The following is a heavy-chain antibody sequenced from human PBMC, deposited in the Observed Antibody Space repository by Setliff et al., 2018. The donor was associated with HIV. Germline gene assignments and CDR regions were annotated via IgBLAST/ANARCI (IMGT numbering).Heavy chain of an antibody. J-gene: IGHJ5*02. CDR3: VIGSAAPGSWFDP. V-gene: IGHV1-24*01. D-gene: IGHD6-13*01. Sequence: ASVKVSCKVSGYTLTELSRHWVRQAPGKGLEWMGGLDPKDGKTMYAQKFQGRVTMTEDTSTDTAHMELRSLRSEDTAVYYCVIGSAAPGSWFDPWGQGTLVTVSS. CDR1: GYTLTELS. CDR2: LDPKDGKT.